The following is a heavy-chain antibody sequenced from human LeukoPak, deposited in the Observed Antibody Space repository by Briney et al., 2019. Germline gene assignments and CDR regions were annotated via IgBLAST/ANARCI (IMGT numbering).Heavy chain of an antibody. J-gene: IGHJ4*02. V-gene: IGHV4-31*03. CDR3: ARQVVAVDY. D-gene: IGHD2-15*01. CDR1: GGSISSGGYY. CDR2: IYYSGST. Sequence: SETRSLTCTVSGGSISSGGYYWSWIRQPPGQGLEWIGYIYYSGSTYYNPSLKSRVTISVDTSKNQFSLKLSSVTAADTAVYYCARQVVAVDYWGQGTLVTVSS.